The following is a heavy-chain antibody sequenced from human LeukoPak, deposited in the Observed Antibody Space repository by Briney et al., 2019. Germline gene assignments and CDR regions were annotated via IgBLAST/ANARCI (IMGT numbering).Heavy chain of an antibody. J-gene: IGHJ2*01. V-gene: IGHV3-9*01. CDR2: INWKTGNG. D-gene: IGHD5-24*01. CDR3: TRRAARWQFDL. CDR1: GFDFDDYA. Sequence: PGRSLRLSCAVSGFDFDDYAMHWVRQAPGRGLEWVSGINWKTGNGIYADSVKGRFTISRDNAKNSLYLQMSSLRAEDTALYYCTRRAARWQFDLWGCGTLLTVSS.